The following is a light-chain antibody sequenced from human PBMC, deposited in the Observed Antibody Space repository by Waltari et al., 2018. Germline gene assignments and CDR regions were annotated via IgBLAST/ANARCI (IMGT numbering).Light chain of an antibody. J-gene: IGKJ2*01. CDR3: QQYNNWPPYT. CDR1: QSVSRN. Sequence: EIVMTQSPATLSVSPGERATLSCRASQSVSRNLAWYQQKPGQAPRLLIYGASTRAPGIPARFSGSGSGTEFTLTISSLHSEDFAVYYCQQYNNWPPYTFGQGTKLEIK. V-gene: IGKV3-15*01. CDR2: GAS.